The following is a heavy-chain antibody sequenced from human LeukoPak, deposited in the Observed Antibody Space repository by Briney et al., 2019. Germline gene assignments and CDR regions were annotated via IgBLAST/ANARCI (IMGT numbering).Heavy chain of an antibody. CDR3: AKSRNFYYYFMEV. CDR2: ISGRDYS. V-gene: IGHV3-23*01. J-gene: IGHJ6*03. CDR1: GFTFTSYA. Sequence: GGSLRLSCAASGFTFTSYAMSWVRQAPGKGLEWVSGISGRDYSDHADSVKGRFTISRDNSKNTLYLQMNSLRAEDTALYYCAKSRNFYYYFMEVSGRGTKVTISS.